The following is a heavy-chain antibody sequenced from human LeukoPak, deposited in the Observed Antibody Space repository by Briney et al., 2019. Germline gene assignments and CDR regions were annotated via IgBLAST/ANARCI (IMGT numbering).Heavy chain of an antibody. CDR2: INHSGST. CDR3: ARRYSSSQGRYFQH. V-gene: IGHV4-34*01. J-gene: IGHJ1*01. CDR1: GGSFSGYY. D-gene: IGHD6-13*01. Sequence: SETLSPTCAVYGGSFSGYYWSWIRQPPGKGLEWIGEINHSGSTNYNPSLKSRVTISVDTSKNQFSLKLSSVTAADTAVYYCARRYSSSQGRYFQHWGQGTLVTVSS.